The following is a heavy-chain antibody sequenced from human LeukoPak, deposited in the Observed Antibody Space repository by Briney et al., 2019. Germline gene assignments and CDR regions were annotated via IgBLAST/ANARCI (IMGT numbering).Heavy chain of an antibody. D-gene: IGHD6-19*01. Sequence: PGGSLRLSCAASGFTVSSNYMSWVRQAPGKGLEWVSVIYSGGSTYYADSVKGRFTISRDNSKNTLYLQMNSLRAEDTAVYYCARVKQWLVRVGWFDPWGQGTLVTVSS. CDR1: GFTVSSNY. V-gene: IGHV3-53*05. J-gene: IGHJ5*02. CDR3: ARVKQWLVRVGWFDP. CDR2: IYSGGST.